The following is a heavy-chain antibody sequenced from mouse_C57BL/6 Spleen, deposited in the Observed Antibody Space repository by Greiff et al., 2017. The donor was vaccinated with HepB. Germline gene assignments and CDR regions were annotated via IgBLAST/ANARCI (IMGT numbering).Heavy chain of an antibody. CDR1: GYAFSSSW. CDR2: IYPGDGDT. D-gene: IGHD2-4*01. Sequence: QVQLKESGPELVKPGASVKISCKASGYAFSSSWMNWVKQRPGKGLEWLGRIYPGDGDTNYNGKFKRKATLTADNSSSTAYMQLSSLTSEDSAVYFCARSYYDYDGGYYYAMDYWGQGTSVTVSS. J-gene: IGHJ4*01. CDR3: ARSYYDYDGGYYYAMDY. V-gene: IGHV1-82*01.